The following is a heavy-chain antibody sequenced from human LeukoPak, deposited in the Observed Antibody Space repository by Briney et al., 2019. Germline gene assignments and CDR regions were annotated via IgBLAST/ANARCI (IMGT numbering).Heavy chain of an antibody. Sequence: SETLSLTCTVSGGSISSGGYYWSWIRQPPGKGLEWIGYIYHSGSTYYNPSLKSRVTISVDRSKNQFSLKLSSVTAADTAVYYCARVRGGSPKYYFDYWGQGTLVTVSS. D-gene: IGHD2-15*01. CDR2: IYHSGST. J-gene: IGHJ4*02. V-gene: IGHV4-30-2*01. CDR1: GGSISSGGYY. CDR3: ARVRGGSPKYYFDY.